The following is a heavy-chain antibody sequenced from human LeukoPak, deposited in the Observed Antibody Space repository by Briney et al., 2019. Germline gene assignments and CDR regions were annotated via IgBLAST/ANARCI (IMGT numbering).Heavy chain of an antibody. D-gene: IGHD6-13*01. CDR1: GFTFSSYG. V-gene: IGHV3-33*01. J-gene: IGHJ6*02. Sequence: RAGRSLRLSCAASGFTFSSYGMHWVRQAPGKGLEWVAVIWYDGSNKYYVDSVKGRFTISRDNSKNTLYLQMNSLRAEDTAVYYCARGEYSSSWYAYYYYYYGMDVWGQGTTVTVSS. CDR2: IWYDGSNK. CDR3: ARGEYSSSWYAYYYYYYGMDV.